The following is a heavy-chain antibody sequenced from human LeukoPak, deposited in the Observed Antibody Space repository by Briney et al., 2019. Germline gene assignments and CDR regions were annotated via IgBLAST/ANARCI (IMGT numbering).Heavy chain of an antibody. J-gene: IGHJ4*02. CDR2: ISGGGIST. Sequence: PGGSLRLSCAASGFTFSSYAMSWVRQAPGKGLEWVSGISGGGISTYYADSVKGRFTISRDNSKNTLYLQMNSLRAEDTAVYYCARSSGRAGIDYWGQGTLVTVSS. CDR3: ARSSGRAGIDY. D-gene: IGHD6-19*01. V-gene: IGHV3-23*01. CDR1: GFTFSSYA.